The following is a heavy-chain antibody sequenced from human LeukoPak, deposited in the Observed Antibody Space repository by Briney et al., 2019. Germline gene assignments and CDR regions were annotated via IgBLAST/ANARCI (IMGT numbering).Heavy chain of an antibody. Sequence: PGGSLRLSCAASGFTFSSYAMSWVRQAPGKGLEWVSLISSSGTSIYYTDSVKGRFTNSRDNSKNTLYLKMNSLRAEDTAVYYCARDRIAAHDYWGQGTLVTVSS. CDR3: ARDRIAAHDY. D-gene: IGHD6-6*01. CDR1: GFTFSSYA. V-gene: IGHV3-23*01. CDR2: ISSSGTSI. J-gene: IGHJ4*02.